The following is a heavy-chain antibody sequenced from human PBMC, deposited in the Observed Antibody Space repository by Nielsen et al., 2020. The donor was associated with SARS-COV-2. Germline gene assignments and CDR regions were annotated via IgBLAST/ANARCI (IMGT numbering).Heavy chain of an antibody. J-gene: IGHJ5*02. CDR1: GGSVSGYY. CDR3: ARHYHGSGIYYNIRWFDP. Sequence: SETLSLTCAVSGGSVSGYYWSWIRQVPEKGLEWIGYIYYTGITNYNPSLKGRVSISVDTSNNQVSLRLSSVTAADTAVYFCARHYHGSGIYYNIRWFDPWGQGTLVAVSS. V-gene: IGHV4-59*08. D-gene: IGHD3-10*01. CDR2: IYYTGIT.